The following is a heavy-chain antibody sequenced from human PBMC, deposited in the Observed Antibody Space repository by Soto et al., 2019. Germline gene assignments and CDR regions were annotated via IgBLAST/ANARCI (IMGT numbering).Heavy chain of an antibody. V-gene: IGHV1-69*12. D-gene: IGHD6-13*01. CDR1: GGTFSSYA. CDR2: IIPIFGTP. Sequence: QVQLVQSGAEVKKPGSSVKVSCKASGGTFSSYAITWVRQAPGQGLEWMGGIIPIFGTPDYAQKFQGRVTITADESTSTAYMELSSLRSEDTAVYYCASTHSSTCYWGFDYWGQGTLVTVSS. J-gene: IGHJ4*02. CDR3: ASTHSSTCYWGFDY.